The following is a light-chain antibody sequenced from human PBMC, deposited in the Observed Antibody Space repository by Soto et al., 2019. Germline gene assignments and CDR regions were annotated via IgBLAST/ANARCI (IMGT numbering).Light chain of an antibody. CDR3: SSYTSSSTF. Sequence: QSVVTQPASVSGSPGKSITISCTGTSSDVGGYNYVSWYQQHPGKAPKLMIYDVSNRPSGVSNRFSGSKSGNTASLTISGLQAEDEADYYCSSYTSSSTFFGTGTKVTV. CDR1: SSDVGGYNY. CDR2: DVS. V-gene: IGLV2-14*01. J-gene: IGLJ1*01.